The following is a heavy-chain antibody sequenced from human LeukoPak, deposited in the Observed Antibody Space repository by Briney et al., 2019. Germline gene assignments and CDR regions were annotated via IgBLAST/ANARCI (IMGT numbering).Heavy chain of an antibody. D-gene: IGHD1-26*01. CDR1: GGSISSGSYY. V-gene: IGHV4-61*02. CDR3: ARSGKWELGFFDC. CDR2: IYTSGST. J-gene: IGHJ4*02. Sequence: SQTLSLTCTVSGGSISSGSYYWSWIRQPAGKGLEWIGRIYTSGSTNYNPSLKSRVTISVDTSKNQFSLKLSSVTAADTAVYYCARSGKWELGFFDCWGEGTLVSVSS.